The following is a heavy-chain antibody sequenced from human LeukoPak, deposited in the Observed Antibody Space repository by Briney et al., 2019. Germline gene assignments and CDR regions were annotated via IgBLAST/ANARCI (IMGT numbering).Heavy chain of an antibody. CDR3: ARGAYPYDFWSGYREYYYMDV. CDR1: GFTFRSYS. Sequence: PGGSLRLSCAASGFTFRSYSLKWVRQAPGKGLEWVSSISSSSSYIYYADSVKGRFTISRDNAKNSLYLQMNSLRAEDTAVYYCARGAYPYDFWSGYREYYYMDVWGKGTTVTVSS. J-gene: IGHJ6*03. CDR2: ISSSSSYI. D-gene: IGHD3-3*01. V-gene: IGHV3-21*01.